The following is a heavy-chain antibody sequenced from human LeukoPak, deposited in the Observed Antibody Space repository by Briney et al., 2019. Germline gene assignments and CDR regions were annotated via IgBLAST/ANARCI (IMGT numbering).Heavy chain of an antibody. Sequence: SETLSLTCAVSGGSISSSNWWSWVRQPPGKGLEWIGEIYHSGSTNYNPSLKSRVTISVDKSKNQFSLKLSSVTAADTAVYYCARSPGIAAAGTPWFDPWGQGTLVTVSS. CDR1: GGSISSSNW. V-gene: IGHV4-4*02. J-gene: IGHJ5*02. CDR2: IYHSGST. CDR3: ARSPGIAAAGTPWFDP. D-gene: IGHD6-13*01.